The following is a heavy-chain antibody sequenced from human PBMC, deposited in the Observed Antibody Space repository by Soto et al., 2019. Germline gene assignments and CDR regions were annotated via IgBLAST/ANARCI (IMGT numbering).Heavy chain of an antibody. CDR3: ARRWGSIAAAGSHNWFDP. Sequence: SETLSLTCAVYGGSFSGYYWSWIRQPPGKGLEWIGEINHSGSTNYNPSLKSRVTISVDTSKNQFSLKLSSVTAADTAVYYCARRWGSIAAAGSHNWFDPWGQGTLVTVSS. D-gene: IGHD6-13*01. J-gene: IGHJ5*02. CDR2: INHSGST. V-gene: IGHV4-34*01. CDR1: GGSFSGYY.